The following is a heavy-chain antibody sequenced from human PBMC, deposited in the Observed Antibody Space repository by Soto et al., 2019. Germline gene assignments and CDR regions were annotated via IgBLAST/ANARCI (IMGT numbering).Heavy chain of an antibody. Sequence: QVQLQESGPGLVKPSETLSLTCTVSGGSISSYYWSWIRQPPGKGLEWIGYIYYSESTNYNPSLKSRVTISVDTSKNQFSLKLSSVTAADTAVYYCARRRKYYFDYWGQGTLVTVSS. CDR2: IYYSEST. CDR1: GGSISSYY. V-gene: IGHV4-59*01. CDR3: ARRRKYYFDY. J-gene: IGHJ4*02.